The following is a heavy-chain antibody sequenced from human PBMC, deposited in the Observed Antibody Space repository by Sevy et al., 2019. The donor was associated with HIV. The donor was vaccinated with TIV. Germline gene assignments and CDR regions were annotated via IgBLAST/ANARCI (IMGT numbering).Heavy chain of an antibody. CDR2: IYLDDDT. Sequence: SGPTLVNPTQTLTLTCTFSGFSLSTSGVGVGWIRQPPGKALEWLALIYLDDDTRYSPSLKSRLNITKDTSTNQVVLTMTIMDPVDTATYFCAHRRMVRGVITAPFDYWGQGTLVTVSS. V-gene: IGHV2-5*02. CDR1: GFSLSTSGVG. J-gene: IGHJ4*02. D-gene: IGHD3-10*01. CDR3: AHRRMVRGVITAPFDY.